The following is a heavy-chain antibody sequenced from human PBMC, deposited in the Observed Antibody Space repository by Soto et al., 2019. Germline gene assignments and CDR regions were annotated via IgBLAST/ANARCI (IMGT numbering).Heavy chain of an antibody. CDR1: GGTFSSYA. CDR2: IIPIFATE. CDR3: AQCLLGVNYYYGMDV. J-gene: IGHJ6*02. Sequence: QVQLVQSGAEVKKPGSSVKVSCKASGGTFSSYAINWVRQAPGQGLEWMGGIIPIFATEDYAQKFQGRVPITADESTSTADMEMSSLRSEDTAVYYCAQCLLGVNYYYGMDVWGQGTTVTVAS. V-gene: IGHV1-69*12. D-gene: IGHD3-16*01.